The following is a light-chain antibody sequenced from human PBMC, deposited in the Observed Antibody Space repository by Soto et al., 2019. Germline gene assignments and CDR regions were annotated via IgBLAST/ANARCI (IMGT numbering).Light chain of an antibody. V-gene: IGKV3-20*01. Sequence: EIVLTQSPGTLSLSPGEGATLSCRASQSVSGTYLAWFQQKPGQAPRLLIYCASSRATGIPDRFSGSGSGTDFTLTISRLEPEDFAGYYGQQYASSPRTFGKGTKVEIK. CDR3: QQYASSPRT. CDR1: QSVSGTY. J-gene: IGKJ1*01. CDR2: CAS.